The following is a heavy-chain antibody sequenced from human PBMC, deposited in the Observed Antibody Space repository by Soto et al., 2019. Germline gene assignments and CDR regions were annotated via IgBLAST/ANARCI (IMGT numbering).Heavy chain of an antibody. CDR3: AKAVDTAMVPY. CDR2: IPYDGSNK. J-gene: IGHJ4*02. D-gene: IGHD5-18*01. Sequence: QVQLVESGGGVVQPGRSLRLSCAASGFTFSSYGMHWVRQAPGKGLEWVAVIPYDGSNKYYADSVKGRFTISRDNSKNTLYLQMNSLRAEDTAVYYCAKAVDTAMVPYWGQGTLVTVSS. CDR1: GFTFSSYG. V-gene: IGHV3-30*18.